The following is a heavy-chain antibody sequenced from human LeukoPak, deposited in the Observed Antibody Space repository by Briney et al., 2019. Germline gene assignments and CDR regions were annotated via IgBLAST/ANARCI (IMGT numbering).Heavy chain of an antibody. J-gene: IGHJ4*02. D-gene: IGHD6-19*01. V-gene: IGHV3-7*01. CDR2: IKEDGSEK. CDR1: GFTFNRDW. CDR3: ATKEPSTSGWSY. Sequence: GGSLRLSCAASGFTFNRDWTAWARQAPGKGLEWVANIKEDGSEKNYVDSVKGRFTISRDNAVNSVYLQMNDLRAEDTGVYYCATKEPSTSGWSYWGQGTLVTVSS.